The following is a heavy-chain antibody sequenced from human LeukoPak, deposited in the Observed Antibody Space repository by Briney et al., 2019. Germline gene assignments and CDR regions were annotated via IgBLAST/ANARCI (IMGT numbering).Heavy chain of an antibody. J-gene: IGHJ6*03. Sequence: ASVKVSCKVSGYTLTELSMHWVRQAPGKGLEWMGGFDPEDGETIYAQKFQGRVTMTEDTSTDTAYMELSSLRSEDTAVYYCCVVPAARYYYMDVWGKGTTVTVSS. CDR1: GYTLTELS. CDR2: FDPEDGET. V-gene: IGHV1-24*01. D-gene: IGHD2-2*01. CDR3: CVVPAARYYYMDV.